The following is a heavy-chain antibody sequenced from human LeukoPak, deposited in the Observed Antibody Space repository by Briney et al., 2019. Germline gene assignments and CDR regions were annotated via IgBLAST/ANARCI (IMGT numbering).Heavy chain of an antibody. CDR3: ARRSYCGGDCYSDAFDI. CDR2: IYPGDSDT. Sequence: PGESLKISCKGSGYSFTSYWIAWVRQMPGKGLEWMGIIYPGDSDTRYSPSFQGQVTISADKSISTAYLQWSSLKASDTAIYYCARRSYCGGDCYSDAFDIWGQGTMVTVSS. V-gene: IGHV5-51*01. CDR1: GYSFTSYW. D-gene: IGHD2-21*02. J-gene: IGHJ3*02.